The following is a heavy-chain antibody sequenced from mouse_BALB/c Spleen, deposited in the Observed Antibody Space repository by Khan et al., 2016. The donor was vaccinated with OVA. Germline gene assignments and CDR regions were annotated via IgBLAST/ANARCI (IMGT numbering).Heavy chain of an antibody. J-gene: IGHJ4*01. CDR2: INTHSGVP. V-gene: IGHV9-4*02. D-gene: IGHD2-14*01. CDR1: GYTFTNAG. Sequence: QIQLVQSGPELKKPGETVRISCKASGYTFTNAGMQWVQKMPGKGLKWIGWINTHSGVPKYAEDFKGRFAFSLDTSASTVYLQITNLKNEDTATYFCARGGDAYYRDDGGAMDYWGQGTSVTVSS. CDR3: ARGGDAYYRDDGGAMDY.